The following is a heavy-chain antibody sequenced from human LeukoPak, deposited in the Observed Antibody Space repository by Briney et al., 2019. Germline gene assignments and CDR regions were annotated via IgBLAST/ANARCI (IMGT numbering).Heavy chain of an antibody. CDR1: GGSFSSYY. CDR3: ARHAAQGDIDY. CDR2: IYYSGST. Sequence: PSETLSLTCAVYGGSFSSYYWGWIRQPPGKGLEWIGSIYYSGSTYYNPSLKSRVTISVDTSKNQFSLKLSSVTAADTAVYYCARHAAQGDIDYWGQGTLVTVSS. V-gene: IGHV4-39*01. D-gene: IGHD3-16*01. J-gene: IGHJ4*02.